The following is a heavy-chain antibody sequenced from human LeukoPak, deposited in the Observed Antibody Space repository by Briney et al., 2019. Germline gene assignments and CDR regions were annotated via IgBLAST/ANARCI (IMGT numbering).Heavy chain of an antibody. D-gene: IGHD6-6*01. CDR1: GGSISSSSYY. Sequence: SETLSLTCTVSGGSISSSSYYWGWIRQPPGKGLEWIGSIYYSGSTYYNPSLKSRVTISVDTSKNQFSLKLSSVTAADTAVYYCAREYSSSEDYWGQGTLVTVSS. V-gene: IGHV4-39*07. J-gene: IGHJ4*02. CDR2: IYYSGST. CDR3: AREYSSSEDY.